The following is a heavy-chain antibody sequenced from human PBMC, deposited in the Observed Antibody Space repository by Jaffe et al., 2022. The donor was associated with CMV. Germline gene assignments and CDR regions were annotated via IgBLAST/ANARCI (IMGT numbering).Heavy chain of an antibody. Sequence: EVQLVQSGAEMKMPGESLKISCKASGYIFTTYWIGWVRQMPGKGLEWMGIIYPGDSDVKYSPSFQDQVTISADTSTDTAYLQWRSLKSSDTAIYYCARHSVSGSGSHLGALGYWGPGTLVTVSS. CDR3: ARHSVSGSGSHLGALGY. V-gene: IGHV5-51*01. D-gene: IGHD3-10*01. J-gene: IGHJ4*02. CDR1: GYIFTTYW. CDR2: IYPGDSDV.